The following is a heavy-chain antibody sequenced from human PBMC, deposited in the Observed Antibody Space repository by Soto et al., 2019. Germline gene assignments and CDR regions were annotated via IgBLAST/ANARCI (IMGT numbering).Heavy chain of an antibody. CDR2: ISYDGSNK. CDR1: GFTFSSYA. D-gene: IGHD6-6*01. Sequence: GRSLRFSCAASGFTFSSYAMHWVRQAPGKGLEWVAVISYDGSNKYYADSVKGRFTISRDNPKNTLYLQMNSLRAEDTAVYYCAIVSSSSIRNYTWFEPWVQGTQVAVSS. J-gene: IGHJ5*02. CDR3: AIVSSSSIRNYTWFEP. V-gene: IGHV3-30-3*01.